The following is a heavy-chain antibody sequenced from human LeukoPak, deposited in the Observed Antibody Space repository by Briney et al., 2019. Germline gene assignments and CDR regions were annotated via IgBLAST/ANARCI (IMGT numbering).Heavy chain of an antibody. CDR1: GYTFTSYG. V-gene: IGHV1-18*01. Sequence: ASVKVSCKASGYTFTSYGISWVRQAPGQGLEWMGWISTYNGNTNYAQKLQGRVTMTTDTSTSTAYMELRSLRSDDTAVYYCARDPHEFSSGWSHFEYWGQGTLVTVSS. D-gene: IGHD6-19*01. CDR3: ARDPHEFSSGWSHFEY. CDR2: ISTYNGNT. J-gene: IGHJ4*02.